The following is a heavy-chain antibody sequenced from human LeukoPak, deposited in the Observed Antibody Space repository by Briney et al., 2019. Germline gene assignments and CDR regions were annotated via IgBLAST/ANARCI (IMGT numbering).Heavy chain of an antibody. V-gene: IGHV4-61*02. CDR3: ARGSGWNSFDP. D-gene: IGHD6-19*01. CDR1: GGSISTELYY. Sequence: SETLSLTCTVSGGSISTELYYWTWIRQPAGKGLEWIGRIYSNGWTDYNPPLKSLVSISIDTSKNHFSLKMSLTTAADTALYYCARGSGWNSFDPWGQGTLVTVSS. J-gene: IGHJ5*02. CDR2: IYSNGWT.